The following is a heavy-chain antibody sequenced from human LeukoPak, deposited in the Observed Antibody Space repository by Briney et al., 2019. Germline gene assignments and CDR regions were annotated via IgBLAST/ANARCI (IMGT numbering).Heavy chain of an antibody. Sequence: GGSLRLSCAASGFTFSSYEMNWVRQAPGKGLEWVSYSSSSGSTMYYADSVKGRFTISRDNAKDSLYLQMNSLRAEDTAVYYCARGNRGLLGYWFDPWGQGTLVTVSS. V-gene: IGHV3-48*03. CDR3: ARGNRGLLGYWFDP. CDR2: SSSSGSTM. CDR1: GFTFSSYE. J-gene: IGHJ5*02.